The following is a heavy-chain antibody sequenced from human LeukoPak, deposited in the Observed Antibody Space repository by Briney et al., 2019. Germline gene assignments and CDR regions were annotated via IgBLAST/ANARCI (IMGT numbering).Heavy chain of an antibody. D-gene: IGHD3-10*01. CDR3: ARGFGGSGSYQADAFDI. Sequence: GGSLRLSCAASGFTFSNYGMHWVRQAPGKGLEWVAVIWHDGSSKYSADSVKGRFAISRDNSKNTLYLQMNSLRAEDTAVYYCARGFGGSGSYQADAFDIWGQGTMVTVSS. J-gene: IGHJ3*02. CDR1: GFTFSNYG. V-gene: IGHV3-33*01. CDR2: IWHDGSSK.